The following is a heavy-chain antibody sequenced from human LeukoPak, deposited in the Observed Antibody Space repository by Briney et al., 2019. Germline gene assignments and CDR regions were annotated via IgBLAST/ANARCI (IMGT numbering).Heavy chain of an antibody. Sequence: ASVKLSCKASGYTFTGYYMHWVRQAPGQGLEWVGRINPNSGGTNYAQKFQGRVTMTRDTSISTAYMELSRLRSDDTAVYYCASRGVNYDDSSGYPPPMWDWGQGTLVTVSS. CDR3: ASRGVNYDDSSGYPPPMWD. CDR2: INPNSGGT. J-gene: IGHJ4*02. V-gene: IGHV1-2*06. D-gene: IGHD3-22*01. CDR1: GYTFTGYY.